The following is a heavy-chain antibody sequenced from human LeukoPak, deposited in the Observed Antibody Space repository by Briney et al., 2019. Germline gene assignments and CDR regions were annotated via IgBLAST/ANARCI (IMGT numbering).Heavy chain of an antibody. CDR3: AREPYDSSGYYYGYFDY. V-gene: IGHV4-34*01. J-gene: IGHJ4*02. D-gene: IGHD3-22*01. CDR2: TNHSGST. Sequence: PSETLSLTCAVYGGSFSGYYWSWIRQPPGKGLEWIGETNHSGSTNYNPSLKSRVTISVDTSKNQFSLKLSSVTAADTAVYYCAREPYDSSGYYYGYFDYWGQGTLVTVSS. CDR1: GGSFSGYY.